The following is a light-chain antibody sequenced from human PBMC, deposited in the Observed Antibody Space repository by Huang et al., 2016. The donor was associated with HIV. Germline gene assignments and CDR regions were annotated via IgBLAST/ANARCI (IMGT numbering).Light chain of an antibody. CDR3: QQYAGSPWT. V-gene: IGKV3-20*01. CDR2: AAS. J-gene: IGKJ1*01. CDR1: QCISADY. Sequence: EIVLTQSPGTLSLSPGERATLSCRASQCISADYLAWYQQKPGQAPRLLIYAASSTATGIPDRFSGSGSGTDFTLTIYRLEPEDFAVYFCQQYAGSPWTFGQGTKVEIK.